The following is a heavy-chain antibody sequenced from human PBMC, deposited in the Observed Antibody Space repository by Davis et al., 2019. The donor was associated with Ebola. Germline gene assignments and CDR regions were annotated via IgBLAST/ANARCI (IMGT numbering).Heavy chain of an antibody. Sequence: GESLKISCAASGFTLSGYDMNWVRQAPGKGLQWVAVIWDDGSNKYYADSVKGRFTISRDNSKNTLYLQMNSLRAEDTAVYYCATTPQYSSGQNKPFDYWGQGTVVTVSS. D-gene: IGHD6-19*01. CDR3: ATTPQYSSGQNKPFDY. J-gene: IGHJ4*02. CDR2: IWDDGSNK. CDR1: GFTLSGYD. V-gene: IGHV3-33*01.